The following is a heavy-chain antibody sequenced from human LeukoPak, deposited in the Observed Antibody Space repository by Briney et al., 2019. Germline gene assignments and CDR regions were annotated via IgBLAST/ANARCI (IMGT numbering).Heavy chain of an antibody. V-gene: IGHV3-7*01. CDR1: GFTFSRYW. Sequence: GGSLRFSCAASGFTFSRYWMSWVRQAPGKGLEWVANIKQDGSEKYYVDSVKGRFTISRDNAKNSLYLQMNSLRAEDTAVYYCARDYSDYDLGYYYYMDVWGKGTTVTVSS. CDR2: IKQDGSEK. J-gene: IGHJ6*03. CDR3: ARDYSDYDLGYYYYMDV. D-gene: IGHD5-12*01.